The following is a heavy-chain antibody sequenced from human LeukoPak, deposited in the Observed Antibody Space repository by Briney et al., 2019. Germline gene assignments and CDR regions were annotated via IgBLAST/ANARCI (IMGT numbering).Heavy chain of an antibody. J-gene: IGHJ4*02. D-gene: IGHD6-13*01. CDR1: GYTFTSYY. Sequence: ASVKVSCKASGYTFTSYYMHWVRQAPGQGGEWMGIINPSGGSTSYAQKFQGRVTMTRDTSTSTVYMELSSLRSEDTAVYYCARVGIAAAGLDYWGQGTLVTVSS. V-gene: IGHV1-46*01. CDR2: INPSGGST. CDR3: ARVGIAAAGLDY.